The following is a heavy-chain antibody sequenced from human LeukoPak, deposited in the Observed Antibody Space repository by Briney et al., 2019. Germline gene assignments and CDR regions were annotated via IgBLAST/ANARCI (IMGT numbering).Heavy chain of an antibody. CDR1: GASTSVYY. J-gene: IGHJ4*02. D-gene: IGHD1-26*01. V-gene: IGHV4-4*07. CDR3: ATDRPHSASYYHY. Sequence: PSETLSLTCTVSGASTSVYYWSWIRQSAGKGLEWIGRISSSGNTNYNPSLKSRVTMSVDTSKNQISLKGTSVTAADTAMYYCATDRPHSASYYHYWGQGTLVTVSS. CDR2: ISSSGNT.